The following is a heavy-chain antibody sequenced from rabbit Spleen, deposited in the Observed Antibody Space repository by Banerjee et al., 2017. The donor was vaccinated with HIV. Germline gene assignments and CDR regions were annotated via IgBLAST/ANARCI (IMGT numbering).Heavy chain of an antibody. D-gene: IGHD7-1*01. V-gene: IGHV1S45*01. CDR1: GIDFSNYYY. CDR3: ARDTGTSFSTYGMDL. CDR2: ISAATGKP. Sequence: QQQLEESGGGLVKPGGTLTLTCKVSGIDFSNYYYMCWVRQAPGKGLEWIACISAATGKPVYATWAKGRFTISRASSTTVFLQVTRLTVADTATYFCARDTGTSFSTYGMDLWGPGTLVTVS. J-gene: IGHJ6*01.